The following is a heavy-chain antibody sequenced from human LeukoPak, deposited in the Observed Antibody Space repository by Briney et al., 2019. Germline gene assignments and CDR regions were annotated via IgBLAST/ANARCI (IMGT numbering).Heavy chain of an antibody. CDR1: GFTFSSYA. J-gene: IGHJ4*02. D-gene: IGHD6-13*01. Sequence: GGSLRLSCAASGFTFSSYAMHWVRQAPGKGLEWVAVISYDGSNKYYADSVKGRFTISRDNSKNTLYLQMNSLRAEDTAVYYCAREGLIAAAGFDYWGQGTLVTVSS. CDR3: AREGLIAAAGFDY. V-gene: IGHV3-30-3*01. CDR2: ISYDGSNK.